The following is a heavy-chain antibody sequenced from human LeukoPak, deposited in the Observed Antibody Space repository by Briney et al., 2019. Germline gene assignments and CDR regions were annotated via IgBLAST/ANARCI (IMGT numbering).Heavy chain of an antibody. CDR2: INSDGSST. CDR3: TRVFVGDEYSSSGY. D-gene: IGHD6-13*01. CDR1: GFTFSRYY. J-gene: IGHJ4*02. V-gene: IGHV3-74*01. Sequence: GGSLGLSCAPSGFTFSRYYMHWVRQAPGKGLVWVSRINSDGSSTTYADSVKGRFTISRDNAKNTLYLQMNSLKVEDTAVYYCTRVFVGDEYSSSGYWGQGTLVTVSS.